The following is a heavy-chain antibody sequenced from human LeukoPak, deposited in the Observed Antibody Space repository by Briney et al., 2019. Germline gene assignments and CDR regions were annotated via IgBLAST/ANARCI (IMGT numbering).Heavy chain of an antibody. Sequence: SSVKVSCKASGGTYSSYAISWVRQAPGQGREWMGGIIPIFGTANYAQKFQGRVTITADESTSTAYMELSSLRSEDTAVYYCARGKMPAKWDFDYWGKGTLVTVSS. CDR2: IIPIFGTA. D-gene: IGHD2-2*01. CDR3: ARGKMPAKWDFDY. CDR1: GGTYSSYA. J-gene: IGHJ4*02. V-gene: IGHV1-69*01.